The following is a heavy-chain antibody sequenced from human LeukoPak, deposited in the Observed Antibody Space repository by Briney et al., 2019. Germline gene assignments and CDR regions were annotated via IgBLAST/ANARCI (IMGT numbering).Heavy chain of an antibody. CDR3: ARTLSSGWYLDY. J-gene: IGHJ4*02. D-gene: IGHD6-19*01. V-gene: IGHV3-21*01. CDR2: ISSSSSYI. CDR1: GSTFSSYS. Sequence: KAGGSLRLSCAASGSTFSSYSMNWVRQAPGKGLEWVSSISSSSSYIYYADSVKGRFTISRDNAKNSLYLQMNSLRAEDTAVYYCARTLSSGWYLDYWGQGTLVTVSS.